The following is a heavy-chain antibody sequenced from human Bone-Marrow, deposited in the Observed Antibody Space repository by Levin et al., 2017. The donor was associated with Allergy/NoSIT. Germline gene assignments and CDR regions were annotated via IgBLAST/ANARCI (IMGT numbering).Heavy chain of an antibody. CDR1: GGSITSSY. J-gene: IGHJ3*01. Sequence: SETLSLTCTVSGGSITSSYWSWIRQAPGKGLEWIGYILYSWRTHYKPSLKSRVTISIDTSKNQFSLKLSSVTAADTAVYYCARDRSNNELWSGDGAFDVWGQGTMVVVSS. CDR3: ARDRSNNELWSGDGAFDV. V-gene: IGHV4-59*01. D-gene: IGHD3-3*01. CDR2: ILYSWRT.